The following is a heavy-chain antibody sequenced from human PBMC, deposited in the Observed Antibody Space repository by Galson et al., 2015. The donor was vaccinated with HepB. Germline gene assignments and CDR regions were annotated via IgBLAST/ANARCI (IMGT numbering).Heavy chain of an antibody. CDR2: ISSSSSYI. V-gene: IGHV3-21*01. CDR3: AREGVPYCGGDCYLTYNWFDP. Sequence: SLRLSCAASGFTFSSYSMNWVRQAPGKGLEWVSSISSSSSYIYYADSVKGRFTISRDNAKNSLYLQMNSLRAEDTAVYYCAREGVPYCGGDCYLTYNWFDPWGQGTLVTVSS. J-gene: IGHJ5*02. D-gene: IGHD2-21*02. CDR1: GFTFSSYS.